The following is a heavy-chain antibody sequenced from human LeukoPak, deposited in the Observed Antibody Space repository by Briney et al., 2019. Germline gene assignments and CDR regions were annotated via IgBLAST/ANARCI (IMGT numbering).Heavy chain of an antibody. CDR1: GYTLTELS. J-gene: IGHJ5*02. CDR2: FDPEDGET. D-gene: IGHD3-22*01. Sequence: ASVKVSCKVSGYTLTELSMHWVRQAPGKGLEWMGGFDPEDGETIYAQKFQGRVTMTEDTSTDTAYMELSSRRSEDTAVYYCATLQGYYDSSGYWFDPWGQGTLVTVSS. CDR3: ATLQGYYDSSGYWFDP. V-gene: IGHV1-24*01.